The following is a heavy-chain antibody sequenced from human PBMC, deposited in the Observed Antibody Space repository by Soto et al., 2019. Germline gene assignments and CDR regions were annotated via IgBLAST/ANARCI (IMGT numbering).Heavy chain of an antibody. CDR2: IYYSGST. V-gene: IGHV4-59*01. Sequence: QVQLQESGPGLVKPSETLSLTCTVSGGSISSYYWSWIRQPPGKGLEWIGYIYYSGSTNYNPSLMSRVTISVDTSKNQFSLKLSSVTAADTAVYYCARVVFGGDSLNPIAFDYWGQGTLVTVSS. CDR1: GGSISSYY. D-gene: IGHD3-16*01. J-gene: IGHJ4*02. CDR3: ARVVFGGDSLNPIAFDY.